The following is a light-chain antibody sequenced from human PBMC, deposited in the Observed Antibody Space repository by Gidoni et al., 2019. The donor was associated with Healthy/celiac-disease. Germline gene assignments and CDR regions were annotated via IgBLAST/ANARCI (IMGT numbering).Light chain of an antibody. Sequence: DIQMTQSPSTLSASVGDRVTITCRASQSISSWLAWYQQKPGKAPKLLIYKASSLESGVPSRFSGSGSGKEFTLTVSSLQPDDFATYYCQQYNSYSYTFXQXTKLEIK. CDR1: QSISSW. CDR2: KAS. J-gene: IGKJ2*01. V-gene: IGKV1-5*03. CDR3: QQYNSYSYT.